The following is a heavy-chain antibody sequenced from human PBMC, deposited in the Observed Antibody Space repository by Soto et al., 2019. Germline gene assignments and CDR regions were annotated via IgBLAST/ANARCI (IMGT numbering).Heavy chain of an antibody. CDR1: GFTFSSYS. CDR2: ISSSSSYI. J-gene: IGHJ4*02. Sequence: EVQLVESGGGLVKPGGSLRLSCAASGFTFSSYSMNWVRQAPGKGLEWVSSISSSSSYIYYADSVKGRFTISRDNAKNSLYLEMNSLRAEDTAVYYCARGRGVYSSSSFDYWGQGTLVTVSS. CDR3: ARGRGVYSSSSFDY. D-gene: IGHD6-6*01. V-gene: IGHV3-21*01.